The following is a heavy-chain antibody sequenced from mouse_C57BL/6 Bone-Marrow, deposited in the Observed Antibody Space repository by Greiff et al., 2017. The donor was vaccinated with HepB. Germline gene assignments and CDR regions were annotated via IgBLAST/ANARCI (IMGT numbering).Heavy chain of an antibody. D-gene: IGHD1-1*01. CDR1: GYAFTNYL. CDR3: ARCAVVANYFDY. CDR2: INPGSGGT. V-gene: IGHV1-54*01. J-gene: IGHJ2*01. Sequence: VQVVESGAELVRPGTSVKVSCKASGYAFTNYLIEWVKQRPGQGLEWIGVINPGSGGTNYNEKFKGKATLTADKSSSTAYMQLSSLTSEDSAVYFCARCAVVANYFDYWGQGTTLTVSS.